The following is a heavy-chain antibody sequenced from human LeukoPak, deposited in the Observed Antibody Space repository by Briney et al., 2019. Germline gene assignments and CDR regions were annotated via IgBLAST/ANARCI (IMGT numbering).Heavy chain of an antibody. J-gene: IGHJ3*02. Sequence: KPSETLSLTCTVSGGSISSSSYYWGWIRQPPGKGLEWIGSIYYSGSTYYNPSLKSRVTISVDTSKNQFSLKLSSVTAADTAVYYCARDRHDILTGYSPDDAFDIWGQGTMVTASS. CDR3: ARDRHDILTGYSPDDAFDI. D-gene: IGHD3-9*01. CDR2: IYYSGST. V-gene: IGHV4-39*07. CDR1: GGSISSSSYY.